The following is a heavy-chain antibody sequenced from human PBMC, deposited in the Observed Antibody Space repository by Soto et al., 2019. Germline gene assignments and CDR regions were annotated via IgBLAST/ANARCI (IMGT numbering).Heavy chain of an antibody. CDR2: ISSSSSTI. D-gene: IGHD2-8*01. CDR1: GFPFSRYS. CDR3: ARDPGDIVLMVYAMAPDY. Sequence: GGSLRLSCAAPGFPFSRYSMNWVPQAPGEGVEWVSYISSSSSTIYYADSVKGRFTISRDNAKNSLYLQMNSLRAEDTAVYYCARDPGDIVLMVYAMAPDYWGQGTLVTVSS. J-gene: IGHJ4*02. V-gene: IGHV3-48*01.